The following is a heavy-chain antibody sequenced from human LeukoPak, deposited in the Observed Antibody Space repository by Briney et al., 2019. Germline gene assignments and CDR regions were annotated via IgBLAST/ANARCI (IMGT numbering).Heavy chain of an antibody. J-gene: IGHJ4*02. CDR2: ISYDGSNK. D-gene: IGHD6-19*01. Sequence: PGRSLRLSCAASGFMFSSDAMHWVRQAPGKGLEWVAVISYDGSNKYYADSEKGRITISRDNSKNMLYLQMNGLRTEDTAVYYCARGSQWLDSWFDCWGQGTLVTVSS. CDR3: ARGSQWLDSWFDC. V-gene: IGHV3-30-3*01. CDR1: GFMFSSDA.